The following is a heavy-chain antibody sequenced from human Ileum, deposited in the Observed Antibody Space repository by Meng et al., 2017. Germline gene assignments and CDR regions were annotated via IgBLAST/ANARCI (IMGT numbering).Heavy chain of an antibody. CDR2: IYYTGSA. CDR1: GDSISSGGYY. J-gene: IGHJ1*01. V-gene: IGHV4-31*03. D-gene: IGHD5/OR15-5a*01. CDR3: AKVLSTVSNRQTEYFHH. Sequence: QESGPGFVKPSPPLSLPCSVSGDSISSGGYYWSWIRQLPGKGLEWIGNIYYTGSAYYNPSLKSRVSISVDTSKNQFSLKVTSVTAADTAVYYCAKVLSTVSNRQTEYFHHWGQGTLVTVSS.